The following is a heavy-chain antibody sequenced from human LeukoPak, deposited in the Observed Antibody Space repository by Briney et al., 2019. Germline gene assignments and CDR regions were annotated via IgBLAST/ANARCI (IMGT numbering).Heavy chain of an antibody. J-gene: IGHJ6*02. CDR1: GGSISDSY. V-gene: IGHV4-59*01. Sequence: SETLSLTCTVSGGSISDSYWSWIRQPPGKGLEWIGYISYSGRTHYNPSLKSRVTISVDMSKNQFSLKLSSVTAADTAVYYCARESGVVVPAADTGVDYYYGLDVWGQGTTVTVSS. CDR3: ARESGVVVPAADTGVDYYYGLDV. D-gene: IGHD2-2*01. CDR2: ISYSGRT.